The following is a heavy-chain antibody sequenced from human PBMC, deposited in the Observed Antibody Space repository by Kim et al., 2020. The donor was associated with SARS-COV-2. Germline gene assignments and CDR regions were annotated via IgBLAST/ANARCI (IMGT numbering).Heavy chain of an antibody. V-gene: IGHV4-34*01. Sequence: SETLSLTCAVYGGSFSGYYWSWIRQPPGKGLEWIGEINHSGSTNYNPSLKSRVTISVDTSKNQFYLKLSSVTAADTAVYYCARARITIFGVADPFDIWGQGTMVTVSS. CDR3: ARARITIFGVADPFDI. CDR2: INHSGST. D-gene: IGHD3-3*01. CDR1: GGSFSGYY. J-gene: IGHJ3*02.